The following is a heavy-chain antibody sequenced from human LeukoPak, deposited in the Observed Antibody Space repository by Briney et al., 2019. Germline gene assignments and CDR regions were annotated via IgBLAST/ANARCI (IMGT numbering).Heavy chain of an antibody. Sequence: PSETLSLTCSVSGRSISSYYWRWIRQPAGKGLEWIGHIYTSGNTNYNPSLKSRVTMSVDTSKNQFSLKLSSVTAAATAVYYCARESQRGYSYVVNWGQGTLVSVSS. CDR2: IYTSGNT. J-gene: IGHJ4*02. CDR3: ARESQRGYSYVVN. D-gene: IGHD5-18*01. V-gene: IGHV4-4*07. CDR1: GRSISSYY.